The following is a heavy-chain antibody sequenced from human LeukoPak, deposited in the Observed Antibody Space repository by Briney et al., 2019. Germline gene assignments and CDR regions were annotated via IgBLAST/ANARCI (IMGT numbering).Heavy chain of an antibody. V-gene: IGHV4-39*01. Sequence: PSETLSLTCTVSGGSISSSSYYWGWIRQPPGKGLEWIGSIYYSGSTYYNPSLKSRVIISVDTSKNQFSLKLSSVTAADTAVYYCARQVNPAYYYGSSGYYPEYFQHWGQGTLVTVSS. D-gene: IGHD3-22*01. CDR2: IYYSGST. CDR1: GGSISSSSYY. CDR3: ARQVNPAYYYGSSGYYPEYFQH. J-gene: IGHJ1*01.